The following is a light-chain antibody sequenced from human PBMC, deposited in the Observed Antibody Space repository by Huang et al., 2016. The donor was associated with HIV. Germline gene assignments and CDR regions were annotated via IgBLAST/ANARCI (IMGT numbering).Light chain of an antibody. CDR2: GAS. J-gene: IGKJ2*01. V-gene: IGKV3-15*01. Sequence: IVMTQSPATLSGSPGERATLSCRASQSLSSNLAWYQQEPGQAPRLLIYGASTRATGIPARCSGSGAGTEFTLTISSLQSEDFAVYYCQQYNNRYTFGQGTKLEIK. CDR1: QSLSSN. CDR3: QQYNNRYT.